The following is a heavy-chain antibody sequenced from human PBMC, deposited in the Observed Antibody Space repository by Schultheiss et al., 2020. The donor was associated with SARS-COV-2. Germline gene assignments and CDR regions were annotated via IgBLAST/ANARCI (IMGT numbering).Heavy chain of an antibody. CDR3: ARGGYGSGKDFDY. V-gene: IGHV3-48*03. D-gene: IGHD3-10*01. CDR2: ISSSGSTI. CDR1: GFTFSSYE. J-gene: IGHJ4*02. Sequence: GGSLRLSCAASGFTFSSYEMNWVRQAPGKGLEWVSYISSSGSTIYYADSVKGRFTISRDNAKNSLYLQMNSLRAEDTAVYYCARGGYGSGKDFDYWGQGTLVTVSS.